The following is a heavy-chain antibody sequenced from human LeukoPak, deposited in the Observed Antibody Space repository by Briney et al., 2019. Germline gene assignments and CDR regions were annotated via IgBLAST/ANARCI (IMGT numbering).Heavy chain of an antibody. D-gene: IGHD1-26*01. V-gene: IGHV3-7*01. J-gene: IGHJ4*02. CDR2: IRQDESEI. CDR1: GFTFSSYW. CDR3: ARLQGDDTTYDY. Sequence: SGGSLRLSCAASGFTFSSYWMSWVRQAPGKGLEWVASIRQDESEIHYVDSVKGRFTISRDNAKDSLYLQMNSLRAEDTAVYYCARLQGDDTTYDYWGQGTLVTVSS.